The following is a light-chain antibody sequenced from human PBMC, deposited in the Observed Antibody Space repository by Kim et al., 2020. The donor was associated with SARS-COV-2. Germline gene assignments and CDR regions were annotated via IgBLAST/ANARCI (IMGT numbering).Light chain of an antibody. CDR3: QQYGSSYS. J-gene: IGKJ2*03. CDR1: QSVSSSY. V-gene: IGKV3-20*01. Sequence: SLSPGEIATLSCSASQSVSSSYLAWYQQKPGQAPRLLIYGASSRATGIPDRFSGSGSGTDFTLTISRLEPEDFAVYYCQQYGSSYSFGQGTKLEI. CDR2: GAS.